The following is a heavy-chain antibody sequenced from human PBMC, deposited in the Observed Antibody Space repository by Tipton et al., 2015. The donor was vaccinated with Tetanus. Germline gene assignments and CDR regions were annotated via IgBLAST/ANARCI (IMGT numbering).Heavy chain of an antibody. D-gene: IGHD5-18*01. Sequence: TLSLTCAVYGGSFSNYFWRWIRQPPGKGLEWIGSISYSGSTSYSPSLRSRVTMSVDTSRNKFSLNLTSVTAADTAVYFCARHLIYTYTSRYFDYWGLGTLVTVSS. CDR3: ARHLIYTYTSRYFDY. V-gene: IGHV4-59*04. CDR1: GGSFSNYF. CDR2: ISYSGST. J-gene: IGHJ4*02.